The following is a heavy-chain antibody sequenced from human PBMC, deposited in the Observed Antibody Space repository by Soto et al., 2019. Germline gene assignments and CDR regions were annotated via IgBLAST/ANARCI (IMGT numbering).Heavy chain of an antibody. V-gene: IGHV5-51*01. CDR2: IYPGDSDT. CDR3: ARHGPLVRGVIRGMAV. CDR1: GYRFTNSW. Sequence: RGESLKISCKGSGYRFTNSWIGWVRQMPGKGLEWMGIIYPGDSDTRYSPTFQGQVTISADTSISTVYLQWSSLKASDTAIYYCARHGPLVRGVIRGMAVWGPGTTVTVSS. J-gene: IGHJ6*02. D-gene: IGHD3-10*01.